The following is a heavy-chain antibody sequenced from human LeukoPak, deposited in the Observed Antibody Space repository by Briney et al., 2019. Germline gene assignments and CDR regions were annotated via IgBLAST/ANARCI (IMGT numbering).Heavy chain of an antibody. CDR3: ARHPAIGGWYRA. CDR2: IYYGGIT. J-gene: IGHJ5*02. Sequence: SETLSLTCTLSGGSISSSSYYWGWLRQPPGKGLEWIGSIYYGGITYYNPSLKSPVTISVDTSKNQFSLKLSSVTAADTAVYYCARHPAIGGWYRAWGQGTLVTVSS. D-gene: IGHD6-19*01. CDR1: GGSISSSSYY. V-gene: IGHV4-39*01.